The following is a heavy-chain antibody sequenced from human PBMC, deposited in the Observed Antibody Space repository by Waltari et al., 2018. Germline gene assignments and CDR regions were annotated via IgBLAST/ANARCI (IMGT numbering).Heavy chain of an antibody. D-gene: IGHD2-15*01. CDR3: ARRGRLSSYFFDY. Sequence: QLHLQESGPGLLKPSETLSPTCAVPGYSISGGDFWGWIRQPPGKGLEWIGSIYPGGDTYFNPSLKSRVTISVDKSKNQYSLNLRSMTTADTAVYYCARRGRLSSYFFDYWGQGTLVTVSS. CDR1: GYSISGGDF. V-gene: IGHV4-38-2*01. J-gene: IGHJ4*02. CDR2: IYPGGDT.